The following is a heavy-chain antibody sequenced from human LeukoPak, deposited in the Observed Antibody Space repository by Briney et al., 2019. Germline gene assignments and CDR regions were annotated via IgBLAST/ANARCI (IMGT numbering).Heavy chain of an antibody. Sequence: ASVKVSCTASAYTSPNYGITWVRQAPGRGLEWMGWISTYNGNTQYAQKFQGRVTMTTDTPTKTVYMELRSLRSNDTAVYYCALAAKGAYFYYYMEVWGKGTTVTVSS. CDR1: AYTSPNYG. CDR3: ALAAKGAYFYYYMEV. J-gene: IGHJ6*03. V-gene: IGHV1-18*01. D-gene: IGHD6-13*01. CDR2: ISTYNGNT.